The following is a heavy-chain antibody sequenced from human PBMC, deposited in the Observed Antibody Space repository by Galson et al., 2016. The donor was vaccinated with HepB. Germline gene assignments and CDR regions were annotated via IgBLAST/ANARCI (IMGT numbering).Heavy chain of an antibody. CDR2: IYWNDNK. Sequence: PAQVKPTQTLTLTCTFSGFSLSTSGVGVGWIRQPPGKALEWLALIYWNDNKRYSPSLKSRLTIIKDTSKNQVVLIMTNMDPVDTATYFCAHRPKVRTYFDFWSGSPLFDPWGQGTLVTVSS. CDR3: AHRPKVRTYFDFWSGSPLFDP. CDR1: GFSLSTSGVG. D-gene: IGHD3-3*01. J-gene: IGHJ5*02. V-gene: IGHV2-5*01.